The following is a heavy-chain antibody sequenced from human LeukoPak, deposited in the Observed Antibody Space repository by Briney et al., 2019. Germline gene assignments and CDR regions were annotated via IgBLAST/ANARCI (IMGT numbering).Heavy chain of an antibody. Sequence: GESLKISCKGSGYSFTSYWIGWVRQMPGKGLEWMGIIYPGDSDTRYSPSFQGQVTISADKSISTAYLQWSSLKASDTAMYYCARKKASYDILTGPDYWGQGTLVTVSS. J-gene: IGHJ4*02. CDR1: GYSFTSYW. CDR3: ARKKASYDILTGPDY. D-gene: IGHD3-9*01. V-gene: IGHV5-51*01. CDR2: IYPGDSDT.